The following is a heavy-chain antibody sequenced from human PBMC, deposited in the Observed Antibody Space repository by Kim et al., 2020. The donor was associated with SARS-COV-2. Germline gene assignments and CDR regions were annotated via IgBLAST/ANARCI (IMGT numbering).Heavy chain of an antibody. CDR1: GGSISSSSYY. V-gene: IGHV4-39*01. CDR3: ARSLVVAATFDNWFDP. J-gene: IGHJ5*02. Sequence: SETLSLTCTVSGGSISSSSYYWGWIRQPPGKGLEWIGSIYYSGSTYYNPSLKSRVTISVDTSKNQFSLKLSSVTAADTAVYYCARSLVVAATFDNWFDPWGQGTLVTVSS. CDR2: IYYSGST. D-gene: IGHD2-15*01.